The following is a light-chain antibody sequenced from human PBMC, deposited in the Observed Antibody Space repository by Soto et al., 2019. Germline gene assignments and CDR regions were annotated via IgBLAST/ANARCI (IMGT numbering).Light chain of an antibody. CDR2: DAA. CDR3: QQRSHWPHT. Sequence: EIVLTQSPATLSLSPGERATLSCRASQSVSSYLGWYQQKPGQAPRLLIYDAANRATGIPARFSGSGSGTDFNLTISSLESEDFAVYYCQQRSHWPHTFGQGTNLEIK. J-gene: IGKJ2*01. CDR1: QSVSSY. V-gene: IGKV3-11*01.